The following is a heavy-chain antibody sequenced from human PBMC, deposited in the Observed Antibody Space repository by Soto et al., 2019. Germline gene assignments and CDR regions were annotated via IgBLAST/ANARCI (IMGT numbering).Heavy chain of an antibody. D-gene: IGHD2-2*01. CDR3: ARSPAIVVVPAAIEDY. Sequence: VQLVESGGGLVKPGGSLRLSCAASGFTFSSYSMNWVRQAPGKGLEWVSSISSSSSYIYYADSVKGRFTISRDNAKNSLYLQMNSLRAEDTAVYYCARSPAIVVVPAAIEDYWGQGTLVTVSS. CDR2: ISSSSSYI. CDR1: GFTFSSYS. J-gene: IGHJ4*02. V-gene: IGHV3-21*01.